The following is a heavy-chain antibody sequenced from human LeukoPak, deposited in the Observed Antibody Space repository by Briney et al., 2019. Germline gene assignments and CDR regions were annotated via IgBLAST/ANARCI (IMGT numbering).Heavy chain of an antibody. J-gene: IGHJ4*02. D-gene: IGHD4-17*01. Sequence: PSETLSLTCTVSGYSISSGYYWGWIRQPPGKGLEWIGSIYHSGSTYYNPSLKSRVTISVDTSKNQFSLKLSSVTAADTAVYYCARVRDYGVPDYWGQGTLVTVSS. CDR1: GYSISSGYY. CDR3: ARVRDYGVPDY. V-gene: IGHV4-38-2*02. CDR2: IYHSGST.